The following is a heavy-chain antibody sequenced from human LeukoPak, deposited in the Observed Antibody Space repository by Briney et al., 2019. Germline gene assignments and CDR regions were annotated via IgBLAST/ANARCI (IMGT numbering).Heavy chain of an antibody. J-gene: IGHJ6*03. Sequence: GGSLRLSCAASGFSFSGSAIHWVRQASGKGLEWLGRIRSKTNNYATAYGASVNDRFTISRDDSKNTAYLQMNSLKTEDTAVYYCARVPYYYDSSGYYYYYIDVWGKGTTVTVSS. CDR1: GFSFSGSA. V-gene: IGHV3-73*01. D-gene: IGHD3-22*01. CDR2: IRSKTNNYAT. CDR3: ARVPYYYDSSGYYYYYIDV.